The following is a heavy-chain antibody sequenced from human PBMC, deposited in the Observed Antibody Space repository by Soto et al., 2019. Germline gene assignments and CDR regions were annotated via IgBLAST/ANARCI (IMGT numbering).Heavy chain of an antibody. CDR2: TYYRSKWYN. CDR3: AREDSSGWSP. CDR1: GDSVSSNSSA. J-gene: IGHJ5*02. D-gene: IGHD6-19*01. V-gene: IGHV6-1*01. Sequence: SQTLALPVAISGDSVSSNSSACNFIRQSPSRGLEWLGRTYYRSKWYNDYAVSVKSRITINPDTSKSQLSLQLNSVTPEDTAVYYCAREDSSGWSPWGQGTLVTVSS.